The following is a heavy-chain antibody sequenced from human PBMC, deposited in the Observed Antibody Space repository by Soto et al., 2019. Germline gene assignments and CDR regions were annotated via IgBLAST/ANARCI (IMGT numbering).Heavy chain of an antibody. D-gene: IGHD2-15*01. J-gene: IGHJ5*02. V-gene: IGHV4-34*01. CDR3: AGCSGGSSQSTQINWFDP. CDR2: INHSGST. CDR1: GGSFSAYY. Sequence: QVQLQQWGAGLLKPSETLSLTCAVYGGSFSAYYWSWIRQPPGKGLEWIGEINHSGSTNYNPSLKSRVTISVDTSKNQFSLRLSSVTAADTAVYYCAGCSGGSSQSTQINWFDPWGQGTLVTVSS.